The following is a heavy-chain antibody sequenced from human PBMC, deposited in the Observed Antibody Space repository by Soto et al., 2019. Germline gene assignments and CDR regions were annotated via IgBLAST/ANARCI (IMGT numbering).Heavy chain of an antibody. Sequence: EASVKVSCKASGYTFTSYGINWVRQAPGRGLEWMGWINPGNGNTKYSQQFQGRVIIDRDTSASTAYMELSSLRPEDTDVYYCARGGYFDSSNYLAYWGLGTLVTVSS. D-gene: IGHD3-22*01. V-gene: IGHV1-3*01. CDR3: ARGGYFDSSNYLAY. J-gene: IGHJ4*02. CDR2: INPGNGNT. CDR1: GYTFTSYG.